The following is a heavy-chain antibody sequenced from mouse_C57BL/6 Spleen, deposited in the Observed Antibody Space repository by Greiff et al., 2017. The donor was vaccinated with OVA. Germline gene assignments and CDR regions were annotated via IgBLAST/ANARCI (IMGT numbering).Heavy chain of an antibody. V-gene: IGHV1-69*01. J-gene: IGHJ2*01. Sequence: QVQLQQSGAELVMPGASVKLSCKASGYTFTSYWMHWVKQRPGQGLEWIGEIDPSDSYTNYNQKFKGKSTLTVDKSSSTAYMQLSSLTSEDSAVYYCARRDYSNYVYFDYWGQGTTLTVSS. CDR1: GYTFTSYW. CDR3: ARRDYSNYVYFDY. D-gene: IGHD2-5*01. CDR2: IDPSDSYT.